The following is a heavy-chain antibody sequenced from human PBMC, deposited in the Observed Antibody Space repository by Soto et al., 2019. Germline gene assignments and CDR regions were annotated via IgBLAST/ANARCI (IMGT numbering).Heavy chain of an antibody. V-gene: IGHV5-51*01. Sequence: PCESLKISCKGSGYNFAGYWIAWVRQMPGKGLELMGIIYPSDSDTRYRPSFQGQVTISADKSISSAYLQWSSLRASDTAMYYCARLLHNYYGMDVWGQGNTVTVSS. D-gene: IGHD3-22*01. CDR1: GYNFAGYW. CDR2: IYPSDSDT. CDR3: ARLLHNYYGMDV. J-gene: IGHJ6*02.